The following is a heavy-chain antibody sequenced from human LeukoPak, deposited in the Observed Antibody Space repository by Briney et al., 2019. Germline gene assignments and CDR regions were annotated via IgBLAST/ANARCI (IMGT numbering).Heavy chain of an antibody. CDR2: IYYSGST. J-gene: IGHJ6*03. V-gene: IGHV4-39*07. CDR3: ARGRGYYDILTGYYPQYYYYYMDV. CDR1: GGSISSSSYY. D-gene: IGHD3-9*01. Sequence: PSETLSLTCTVSGGSISSSSYYWGWIRQPPGKGLEWIGSIYYSGSTNYNPSLKSRVTISVDTSKNQFSLKLSSVTAADTAVYYCARGRGYYDILTGYYPQYYYYYMDVWGKGTTVTVSS.